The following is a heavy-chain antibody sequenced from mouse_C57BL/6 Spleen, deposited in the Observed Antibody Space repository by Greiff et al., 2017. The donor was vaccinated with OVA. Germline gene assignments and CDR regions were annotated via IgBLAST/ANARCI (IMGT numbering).Heavy chain of an antibody. CDR1: GYSITSGYY. D-gene: IGHD1-1*01. J-gene: IGHJ2*01. CDR3: AREGDYYDNYFDY. Sequence: EVQLVESGPGLVKPSQSLSLTCSVTGYSITSGYYWYLIRQSPGNKLEWMGYISYDGSNNYNPSVKNRIPITRDTSKNQFFLKLNSVTTEDTATYYCAREGDYYDNYFDYWGQGTTLTVSS. V-gene: IGHV3-6*01. CDR2: ISYDGSN.